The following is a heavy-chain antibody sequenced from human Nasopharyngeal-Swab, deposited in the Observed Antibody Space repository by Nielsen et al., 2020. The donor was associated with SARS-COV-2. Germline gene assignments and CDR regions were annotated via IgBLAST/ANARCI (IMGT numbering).Heavy chain of an antibody. J-gene: IGHJ6*02. V-gene: IGHV3-33*01. Sequence: VRQAPGKGLEWVAVIWYDGSNKYYADSVKGRSTISRDNSKNTLYLQMNSLRAEDTAVYYCAREILGAAAGSYYYYYYGMDVWGQGTTVTVSS. CDR2: IWYDGSNK. D-gene: IGHD6-13*01. CDR3: AREILGAAAGSYYYYYYGMDV.